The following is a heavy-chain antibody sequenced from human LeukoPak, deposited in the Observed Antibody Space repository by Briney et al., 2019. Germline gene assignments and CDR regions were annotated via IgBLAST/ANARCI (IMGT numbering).Heavy chain of an antibody. CDR3: AVTSGHDHVGGY. D-gene: IGHD5-12*01. CDR1: GFTLYTYT. CDR2: IISSGDSM. J-gene: IGHJ1*01. V-gene: IGHV3-21*01. Sequence: PGGSLRLSHFASGFTLYTYTKIYVRQTPRKGLECVSSIISSGDSMYSADSVKGRFTISNDNSKKSFHLQINGLWAQGTAFLCCAVTSGHDHVGGYWGQGILV.